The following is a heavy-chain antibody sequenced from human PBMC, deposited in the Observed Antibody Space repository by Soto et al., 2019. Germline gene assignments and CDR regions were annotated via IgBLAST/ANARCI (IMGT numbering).Heavy chain of an antibody. CDR1: GFTFSSSA. J-gene: IGHJ6*02. CDR3: AKISISIRPGMDV. V-gene: IGHV3-23*01. CDR2: INNNGANT. D-gene: IGHD3-3*02. Sequence: EVQLLESGGGLGQPGGSLRLSCAASGFTFSSSAMSWVRQAPGKGLEWVSGINNNGANTYYADSVKGRFTISRDNSKNTVYLPMKRPRAEEPGVNYCAKISISIRPGMDVWGQGTTVTVSS.